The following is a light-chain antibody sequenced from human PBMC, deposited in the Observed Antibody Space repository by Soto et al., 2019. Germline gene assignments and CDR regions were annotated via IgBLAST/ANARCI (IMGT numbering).Light chain of an antibody. CDR3: QQYDNLVT. CDR2: DAS. J-gene: IGKJ4*01. Sequence: EIVMTQSPAPLSVVPGERATLSCRASQSVSSYLAWYQQKPGQAPRILIYDASNLETGVPSSFSGSGSGTDFIFTISSLQPEDIATYYCQQYDNLVTLGGGTKVDIK. CDR1: QSVSSY. V-gene: IGKV3-15*01.